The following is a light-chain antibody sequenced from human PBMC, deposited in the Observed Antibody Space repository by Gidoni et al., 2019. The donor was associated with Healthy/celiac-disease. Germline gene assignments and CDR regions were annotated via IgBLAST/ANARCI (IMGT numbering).Light chain of an antibody. CDR2: WAS. J-gene: IGKJ5*01. CDR1: QSVLYSSNNKNY. Sequence: GSLGERATINCKSSQSVLYSSNNKNYLAWYQQKPGQPPKLLIYWASTRESGVPDRFSGSGSGTDFTLTISSLQAEDVAVYYCQQYYSPITFXQXTRLEIK. V-gene: IGKV4-1*01. CDR3: QQYYSPIT.